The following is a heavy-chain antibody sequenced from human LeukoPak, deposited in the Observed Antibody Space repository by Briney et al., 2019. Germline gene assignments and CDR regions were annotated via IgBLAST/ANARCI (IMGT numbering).Heavy chain of an antibody. D-gene: IGHD5-24*01. CDR2: IYHSGST. CDR3: ARVGRDGYNGHVDY. J-gene: IGHJ4*02. CDR1: GGSISSSNW. V-gene: IGHV4-4*02. Sequence: SGTLSLTCAVSGGSISSSNWWSWVRQPPGKGLEWIGEIYHSGSTNYNPSLKSRVTISVDESKNQFSLKLSSVTAADTAVYYCARVGRDGYNGHVDYWGQGTLVTVSA.